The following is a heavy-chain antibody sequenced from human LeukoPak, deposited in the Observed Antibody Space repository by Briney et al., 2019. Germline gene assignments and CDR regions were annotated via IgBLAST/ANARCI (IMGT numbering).Heavy chain of an antibody. V-gene: IGHV1-18*01. J-gene: IGHJ4*02. CDR3: ARSSRVPAAQDY. CDR1: GYTFTSYG. Sequence: ASVKVSCKASGYTFTSYGISWVRQAHGQGLEWMGWTSAYNGNTNYAQKLQGRVTMTTDTSTSTAYMELRSLRSDDTAVYYCARSSRVPAAQDYWGQGTLVTVSS. D-gene: IGHD2-2*01. CDR2: TSAYNGNT.